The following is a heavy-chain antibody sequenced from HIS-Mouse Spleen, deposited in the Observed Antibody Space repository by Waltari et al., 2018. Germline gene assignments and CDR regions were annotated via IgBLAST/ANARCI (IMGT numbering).Heavy chain of an antibody. Sequence: EVQLVESGGGLVQPGRSLRLSCAASGFTFDDYAMPWVRQAPGKGLDVGSGISWNSSSIGYADSVKGRFTISRDNAKNSLYLQMNSLRAEDTALYYCAKGLGMTVIDYWGQGTLVTVSS. CDR2: ISWNSSSI. CDR1: GFTFDDYA. D-gene: IGHD4-17*01. J-gene: IGHJ4*02. CDR3: AKGLGMTVIDY. V-gene: IGHV3-9*01.